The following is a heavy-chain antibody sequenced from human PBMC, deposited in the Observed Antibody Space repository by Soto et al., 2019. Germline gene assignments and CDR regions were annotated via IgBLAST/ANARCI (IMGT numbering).Heavy chain of an antibody. CDR3: AHRDVTTDYYYNLDV. CDR1: GFSLSSTGVG. D-gene: IGHD2-21*02. Sequence: QITLKESGPTLVKPTQTRTLTCTFSGFSLSSTGVGVGWIRQPPGKALEWLELIYWDDDKHYSPSLKSRLTFTTHTSKNHVVLTTTNTDPVDTATSYCAHRDVTTDYYYNLDVWGRGTTVTVSS. J-gene: IGHJ6*02. V-gene: IGHV2-5*02. CDR2: IYWDDDK.